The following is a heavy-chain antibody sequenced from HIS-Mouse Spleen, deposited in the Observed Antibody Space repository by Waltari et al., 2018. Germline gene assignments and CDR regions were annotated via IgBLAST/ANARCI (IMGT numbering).Heavy chain of an antibody. V-gene: IGHV4-39*07. Sequence: QLQLQESGPGLVKPSETLSLTCTVSGGSISSSSYYWGWIRQPPGKGREWIGSIYYSGGTYYNPSLKSRVTISVDTSKNQFSLKLSSVTAADTAVYYCARDTHTYCSSTSCYGEGYYYYGMDVWGQGTTVTVSS. D-gene: IGHD2-2*01. J-gene: IGHJ6*02. CDR2: IYYSGGT. CDR1: GGSISSSSYY. CDR3: ARDTHTYCSSTSCYGEGYYYYGMDV.